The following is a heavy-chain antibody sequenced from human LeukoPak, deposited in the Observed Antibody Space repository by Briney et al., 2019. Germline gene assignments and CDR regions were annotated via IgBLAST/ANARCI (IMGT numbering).Heavy chain of an antibody. J-gene: IGHJ4*02. CDR1: DDSISSYY. CDR3: ARGPPPDFDY. V-gene: IGHV4-4*07. Sequence: SETPSLTCTVSDDSISSYYWSWIRQPAGKGLEWIGRIHPSGSTNYNPSLKSRVTLSVDTSKNQFSLKLSSVTAADTAVYYCARGPPPDFDYWGRGTLVTVSS. CDR2: IHPSGST.